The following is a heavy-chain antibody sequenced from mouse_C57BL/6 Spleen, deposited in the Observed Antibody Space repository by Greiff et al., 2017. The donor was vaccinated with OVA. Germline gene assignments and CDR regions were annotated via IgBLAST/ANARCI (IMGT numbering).Heavy chain of an antibody. CDR1: GFTFSSYT. J-gene: IGHJ4*01. V-gene: IGHV5-9*01. D-gene: IGHD1-1*01. Sequence: DVMLVESGGGLVKPGGSLKLSCAASGFTFSSYTMSWVRQTPEKRLEWVATISGGGGNTYYPDSVKGRFTISRDNAKNTLYLQMSSLRSEDTALYYCARQGYYGSSYYAMDYWGQGTSVTVSS. CDR2: ISGGGGNT. CDR3: ARQGYYGSSYYAMDY.